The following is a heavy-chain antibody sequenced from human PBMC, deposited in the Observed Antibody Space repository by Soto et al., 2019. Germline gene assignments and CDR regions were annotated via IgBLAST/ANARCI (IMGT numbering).Heavy chain of an antibody. V-gene: IGHV4-34*01. Sequence: QVQLQQWGAGLLKPSETLSLTCAVYGGSFSGYYWSWIRQPPGKGLEWIGEINHSGSTNYNPSLKSRVTISVDTSKNHFSLKLSSVTAADTAVYYCASHGGQQLYYFDYWGQGTLVTVSS. CDR2: INHSGST. J-gene: IGHJ4*02. D-gene: IGHD6-13*01. CDR3: ASHGGQQLYYFDY. CDR1: GGSFSGYY.